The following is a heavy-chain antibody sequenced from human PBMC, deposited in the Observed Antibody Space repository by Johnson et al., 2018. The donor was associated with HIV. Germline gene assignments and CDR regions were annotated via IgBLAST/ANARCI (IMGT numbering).Heavy chain of an antibody. D-gene: IGHD5-12*01. V-gene: IGHV3-74*01. Sequence: VQLVESGGNVVRPGGSLRLSCAASGFTFSRYWMHWVRQAPGKGLVWVSRINSDGSSTNYADSVKGRFTISRDNAKNTLYLQMNSLRAEDTAVFYCARDAKVGYGDAFDVWGARDDCHRLF. CDR3: ARDAKVGYGDAFDV. J-gene: IGHJ3*01. CDR1: GFTFSRYW. CDR2: INSDGSST.